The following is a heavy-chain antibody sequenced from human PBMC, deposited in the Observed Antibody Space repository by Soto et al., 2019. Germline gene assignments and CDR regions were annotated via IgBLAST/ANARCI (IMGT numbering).Heavy chain of an antibody. CDR2: IKSKTYGGTK. J-gene: IGHJ4*02. CDR1: AITFVDYA. V-gene: IGHV3-49*04. D-gene: IGHD3-10*01. Sequence: GWSLRLSCTSSAITFVDYAMTWVRQAPGKGPEWVGFIKSKTYGGTKEYAASLKGRFTISRDDSKSIAYRQMNSLKTEDKAVYYCSADLQYYSASESSYWGQGTLVTISS. CDR3: SADLQYYSASESSY.